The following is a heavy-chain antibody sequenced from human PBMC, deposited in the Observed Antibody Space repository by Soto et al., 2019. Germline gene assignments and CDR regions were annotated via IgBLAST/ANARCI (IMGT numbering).Heavy chain of an antibody. D-gene: IGHD3-22*01. CDR1: GGSFSGYD. CDR2: INHSGSS. CDR3: ARDRRSYYSDGSGLDF. Sequence: SETLSLTCAVYGGSFSGYDWTWIRQPPGTGLEWIGEINHSGSSNYNPSLKSRVTISVDTSKNQFSLKLTSATAADTAVYYCARDRRSYYSDGSGLDFWGQGTLVTVSS. J-gene: IGHJ4*02. V-gene: IGHV4-34*01.